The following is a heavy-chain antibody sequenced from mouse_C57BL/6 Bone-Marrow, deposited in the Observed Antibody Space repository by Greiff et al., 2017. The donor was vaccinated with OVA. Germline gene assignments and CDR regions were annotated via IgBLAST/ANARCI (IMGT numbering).Heavy chain of an antibody. CDR3: ARLRGDGSSSY. J-gene: IGHJ2*01. D-gene: IGHD1-1*01. Sequence: QVQLQQSGAELVMPGASVKLSCKASGYTFTSYWMHWVKQRPGQGLEWIGEIDPSDSYTNYNQKFKGKSTLTVDKSSSTAYMQLSSLTSEDSAVYYGARLRGDGSSSYWGQGTTLTVAS. CDR1: GYTFTSYW. CDR2: IDPSDSYT. V-gene: IGHV1-69*01.